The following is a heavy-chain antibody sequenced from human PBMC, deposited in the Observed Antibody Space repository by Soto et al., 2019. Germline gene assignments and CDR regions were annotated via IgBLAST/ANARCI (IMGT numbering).Heavy chain of an antibody. Sequence: GGSLRLSCAASGFTFSSYAMHWVRQAPGKGLEWVAIISPDGSNENYADSVKGRFTISRDNSKNTVYLQMNSLRAEDTAVYYCARDWIDYYDSSGYFPGYWGQGTLVTVSS. CDR2: ISPDGSNE. D-gene: IGHD3-22*01. V-gene: IGHV3-30-3*01. CDR1: GFTFSSYA. J-gene: IGHJ4*02. CDR3: ARDWIDYYDSSGYFPGY.